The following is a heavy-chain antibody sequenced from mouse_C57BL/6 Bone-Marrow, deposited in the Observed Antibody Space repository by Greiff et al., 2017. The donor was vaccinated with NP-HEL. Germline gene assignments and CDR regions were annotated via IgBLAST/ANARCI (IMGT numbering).Heavy chain of an antibody. J-gene: IGHJ2*01. CDR2: IYPGSGST. Sequence: VQLQQPGAELVKPGASVKMSCKASGYTFTSYWITWVKQRPGQGLEWIGDIYPGSGSTNYNEKFKSKATLTVDTSSSTAYMQLSSLTSEDSAVYYCARSGVYYYGSSYVLDYWGQGTTLTVSS. CDR1: GYTFTSYW. CDR3: ARSGVYYYGSSYVLDY. D-gene: IGHD1-1*01. V-gene: IGHV1-55*01.